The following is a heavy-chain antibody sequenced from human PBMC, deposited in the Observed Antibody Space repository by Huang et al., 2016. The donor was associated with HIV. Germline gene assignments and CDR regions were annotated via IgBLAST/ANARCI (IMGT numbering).Heavy chain of an antibody. J-gene: IGHJ5*02. CDR1: AFPVGSYA. Sequence: EMQLLESGGGLVQPGGSLRLSCAASAFPVGSYAMTWVRQAPGKGRGWVSAARGRRGNTNYEDSVEGRFTSSRDNSKNTLYLKMNSLRAEDTAVYYCAKVASGYDFSARGSDWFDPWGQGTLVSVSS. CDR2: ARGRRGNT. CDR3: AKVASGYDFSARGSDWFDP. V-gene: IGHV3-23*01. D-gene: IGHD5-12*01.